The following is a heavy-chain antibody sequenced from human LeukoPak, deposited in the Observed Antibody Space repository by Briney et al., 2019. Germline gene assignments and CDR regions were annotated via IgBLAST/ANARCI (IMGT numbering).Heavy chain of an antibody. J-gene: IGHJ4*02. CDR3: AGGLGLLKRNYFDY. CDR1: GFTFSSYE. D-gene: IGHD3/OR15-3a*01. Sequence: GGSLRLSCAASGFTFSSYEMNWVRQAPGKGLEWVSYISTSGNTIYYADSVKGRFTISRDNAKNSLYLQMSSLRAEDTAVYYCAGGLGLLKRNYFDYWGQGSLVIVSS. CDR2: ISTSGNTI. V-gene: IGHV3-48*03.